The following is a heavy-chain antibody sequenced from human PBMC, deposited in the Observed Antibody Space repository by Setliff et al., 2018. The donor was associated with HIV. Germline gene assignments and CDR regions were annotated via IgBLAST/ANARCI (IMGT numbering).Heavy chain of an antibody. J-gene: IGHJ4*02. CDR2: FHYSGST. CDR3: GREGEGELPGY. Sequence: SETLSLTCNVSGGSISSSSYYWGWIRQPPGKGLEWIGSFHYSGSTSYNPSLRSRVTISVETSKNQFSLKLTSVTAADTAVYYCGREGEGELPGYWGQGTLVTVSS. V-gene: IGHV4-39*02. CDR1: GGSISSSSYY. D-gene: IGHD1-7*01.